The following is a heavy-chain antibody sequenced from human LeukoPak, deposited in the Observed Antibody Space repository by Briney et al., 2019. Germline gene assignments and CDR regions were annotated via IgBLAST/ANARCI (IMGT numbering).Heavy chain of an antibody. Sequence: GGSLRFSCAASGFTFGSYEMNWVRQAPGKGLEWVSYISSSGSTLYYADSVKGRFTISRDNAKNSLYLQMNSLRAEDTAVYYCASVFYSNRYFDYWGQGTLVTVSS. D-gene: IGHD4-11*01. V-gene: IGHV3-48*03. CDR2: ISSSGSTL. CDR1: GFTFGSYE. CDR3: ASVFYSNRYFDY. J-gene: IGHJ4*02.